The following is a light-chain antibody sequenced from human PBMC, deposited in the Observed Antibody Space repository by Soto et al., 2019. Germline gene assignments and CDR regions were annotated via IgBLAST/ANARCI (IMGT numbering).Light chain of an antibody. CDR3: LQHNSYPLT. V-gene: IGKV1-8*01. Sequence: AIRMTQSPSSLSASTGDRVTITCRASRGISSYLAWYQQKPGKAPKLLIYAASTLQSGVPSRFSGSGSGTEFTLTISSLQPEDFATYYCLQHNSYPLTFGGGTKVEIK. CDR1: RGISSY. J-gene: IGKJ4*01. CDR2: AAS.